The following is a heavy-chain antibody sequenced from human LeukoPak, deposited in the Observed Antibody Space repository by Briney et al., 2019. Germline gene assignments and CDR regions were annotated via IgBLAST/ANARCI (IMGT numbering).Heavy chain of an antibody. CDR2: IYTSGST. Sequence: SQTLSLTCTVSGGSISSGSYYWSWIRQPAGKGLEWIGRIYTSGSTNYNPSLKSRVTISVDTSKNQLSLKLSSVTAADTAVYYCAREGYDFWSGALVYWGQGTLVTVSS. V-gene: IGHV4-61*02. CDR1: GGSISSGSYY. J-gene: IGHJ4*02. CDR3: AREGYDFWSGALVY. D-gene: IGHD3-3*01.